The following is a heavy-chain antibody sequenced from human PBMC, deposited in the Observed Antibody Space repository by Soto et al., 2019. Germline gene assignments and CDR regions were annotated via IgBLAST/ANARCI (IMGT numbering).Heavy chain of an antibody. Sequence: QVQLQESGPGLVKPSDTLSLTCAVSGYSISSSNWWCWIRQPPGKGLEWIGYIYYSGTTYYNPSLKSRVTMSVDTSKNHFSLKLTSVTAVDTAVYYCARREIQGPIDYWGQGPLVTVSS. D-gene: IGHD1-26*01. CDR2: IYYSGTT. CDR3: ARREIQGPIDY. V-gene: IGHV4-28*01. J-gene: IGHJ4*02. CDR1: GYSISSSNW.